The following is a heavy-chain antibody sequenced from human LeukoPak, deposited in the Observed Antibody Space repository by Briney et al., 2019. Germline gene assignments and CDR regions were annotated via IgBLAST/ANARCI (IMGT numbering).Heavy chain of an antibody. V-gene: IGHV3-23*01. J-gene: IGHJ4*02. Sequence: GGSLRLSCEASGLTFNNYAMHWVRQAPGRGLEWVSAISGSGGSTYYADSVKGRFTISRDNSKNTLYLQMNSLRAEDTAVYYCAKDLGKRWLQSKDYWGQGTLVTVSS. D-gene: IGHD5-24*01. CDR2: ISGSGGST. CDR3: AKDLGKRWLQSKDY. CDR1: GLTFNNYA.